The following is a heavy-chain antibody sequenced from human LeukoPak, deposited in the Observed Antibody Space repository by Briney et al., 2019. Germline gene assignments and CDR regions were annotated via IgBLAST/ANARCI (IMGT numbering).Heavy chain of an antibody. Sequence: GGSLRLSCAASGFTFSSYEMNWVRQAPGKGLEWISYISGSGSTIYYADSVKGRFTISRDNARSSLYLQLNSLRAEDTAVYYCAKFPVLLWFGVENFDYWGQGTLVTVSS. CDR1: GFTFSSYE. CDR3: AKFPVLLWFGVENFDY. D-gene: IGHD3-10*01. J-gene: IGHJ4*02. CDR2: ISGSGSTI. V-gene: IGHV3-48*03.